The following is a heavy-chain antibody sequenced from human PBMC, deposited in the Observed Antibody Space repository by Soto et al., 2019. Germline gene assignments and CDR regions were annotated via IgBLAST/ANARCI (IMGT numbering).Heavy chain of an antibody. CDR3: ARQSPQSALTAAIMDV. D-gene: IGHD5-18*01. V-gene: IGHV3-33*01. CDR2: IWYDGSNK. J-gene: IGHJ6*02. CDR1: GFTFSSFG. Sequence: QVQLVESGGGVVQPGRSLRLSCAASGFTFSSFGMHWVRQAPGKGLEWVAVIWYDGSNKYHADSVKGRFTISRDNSKNTLYLQMNSLRAEDTALYYCARQSPQSALTAAIMDVWGQGTTVTVSS.